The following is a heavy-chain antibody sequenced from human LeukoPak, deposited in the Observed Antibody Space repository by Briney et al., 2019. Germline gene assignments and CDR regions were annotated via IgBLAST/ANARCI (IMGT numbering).Heavy chain of an antibody. CDR2: IYYSGST. D-gene: IGHD4-17*01. CDR1: GGSISSSSYY. J-gene: IGHJ2*01. V-gene: IGHV4-61*01. Sequence: SETLSLTCSVSGGSISSSSYYWSWIRQPPGKGLEWIGYIYYSGSTNYNPSLKSRVTISVDTSKNQFSLKLSSVTAADTAVYYCARESDDYGDYGERYFDLWGRGTLVTVSS. CDR3: ARESDDYGDYGERYFDL.